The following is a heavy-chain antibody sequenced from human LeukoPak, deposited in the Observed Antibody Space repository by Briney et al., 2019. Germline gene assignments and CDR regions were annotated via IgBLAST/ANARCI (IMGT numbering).Heavy chain of an antibody. J-gene: IGHJ6*02. CDR3: ASSSSSVLEGSYYYYYGMDV. D-gene: IGHD6-6*01. CDR1: GGTFSSYA. CDR2: IIPIFGTA. Sequence: SVKVSCKASGGTFSSYAISWARQAPGQGLEWMGGIIPIFGTANYAQKFQGRVTITADESTSTAYMELSSLRSEDTAVYYCASSSSSVLEGSYYYYYGMDVWGQGTTVTVSS. V-gene: IGHV1-69*13.